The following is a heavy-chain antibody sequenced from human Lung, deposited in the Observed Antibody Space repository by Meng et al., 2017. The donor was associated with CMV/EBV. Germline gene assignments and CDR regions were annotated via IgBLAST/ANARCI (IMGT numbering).Heavy chain of an antibody. Sequence: SVKVSXKASGGTFSSYAISRVRQAPGQGLEWMGGIIPILGIANYAQKFQGRVTITADKSTSTAYMELSSLRSEDTAVYYCARDLNGGSPSGGWFDPWGQGTXVXVSS. J-gene: IGHJ5*02. CDR3: ARDLNGGSPSGGWFDP. CDR1: GGTFSSYA. D-gene: IGHD2-8*01. V-gene: IGHV1-69*10. CDR2: IIPILGIA.